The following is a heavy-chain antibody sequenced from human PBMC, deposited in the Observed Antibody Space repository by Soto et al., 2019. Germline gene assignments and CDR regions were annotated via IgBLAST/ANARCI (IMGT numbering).Heavy chain of an antibody. Sequence: GGSLRVSCAASDFSLSPYWMHWVRQVPGRGLEWVARLSSDGFGAAYADSVKGRFFISRDIARNTLSLQMNSLRADDTAVYYCARDLGGPDYWGRGTSVTVSS. CDR1: DFSLSPYW. D-gene: IGHD3-16*01. J-gene: IGHJ4*02. CDR3: ARDLGGPDY. CDR2: LSSDGFGA. V-gene: IGHV3-74*03.